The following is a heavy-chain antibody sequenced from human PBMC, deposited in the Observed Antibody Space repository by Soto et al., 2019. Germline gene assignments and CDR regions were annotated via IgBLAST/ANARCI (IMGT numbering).Heavy chain of an antibody. D-gene: IGHD2-15*01. Sequence: GGSLRLSCAASGFTFSSYAMSWVRQAPGKGLEWVAVIWYDGSNINYADSVRGRFTISRDNSKNTLYLQMNSLRAEDTAVYYCARDTGYCSGGNCYPWAFDIWGRGTMVTVSS. J-gene: IGHJ3*02. V-gene: IGHV3-33*08. CDR1: GFTFSSYA. CDR3: ARDTGYCSGGNCYPWAFDI. CDR2: IWYDGSNI.